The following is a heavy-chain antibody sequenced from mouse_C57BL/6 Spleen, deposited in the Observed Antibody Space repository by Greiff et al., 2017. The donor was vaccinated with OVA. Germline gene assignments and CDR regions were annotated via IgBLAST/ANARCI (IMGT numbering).Heavy chain of an antibody. CDR2: IYPGDGDT. Sequence: VQLQQSGAELVKPGASVKISCKASGYAFSSYWMNWVKQRPGKGLEWIGQIYPGDGDTNYNGKFKGKATLTADKSSSTAYMQLSSLTSEDSAVYYCARIDDDDVREDYIDYWGQGTSLTVSA. CDR1: GYAFSSYW. J-gene: IGHJ2*02. D-gene: IGHD2-4*01. V-gene: IGHV1-80*01. CDR3: ARIDDDDVREDYIDY.